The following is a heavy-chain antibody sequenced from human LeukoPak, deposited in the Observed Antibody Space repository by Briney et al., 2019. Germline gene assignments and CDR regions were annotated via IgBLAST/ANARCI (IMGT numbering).Heavy chain of an antibody. Sequence: GGSLRLSCAASGFTFSSYWMHWVRQAPGKGLVWVSRINSDGGTTSYADSVKGRFTISRDNAKNTLYLQTNSLRAEDTAVYYCARGNYYGMDVWGQGTTVTVSS. V-gene: IGHV3-74*01. CDR2: INSDGGTT. CDR1: GFTFSSYW. CDR3: ARGNYYGMDV. J-gene: IGHJ6*02.